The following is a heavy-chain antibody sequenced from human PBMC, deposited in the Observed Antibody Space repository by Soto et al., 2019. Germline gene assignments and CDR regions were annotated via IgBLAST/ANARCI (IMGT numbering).Heavy chain of an antibody. CDR1: GGSFSGYY. Sequence: PSETLSLTCAVYGGSFSGYYWSWIRQPPGKGLEWIGEINHSGSTNYIPPLKSRVTISVDTSKNQFSLKLSSVTAADTAVYYCARGGGHYFGWGSNSGPPRFAPWGQGTLVTVSS. J-gene: IGHJ5*02. V-gene: IGHV4-34*01. CDR2: INHSGST. CDR3: ARGGGHYFGWGSNSGPPRFAP. D-gene: IGHD3-10*01.